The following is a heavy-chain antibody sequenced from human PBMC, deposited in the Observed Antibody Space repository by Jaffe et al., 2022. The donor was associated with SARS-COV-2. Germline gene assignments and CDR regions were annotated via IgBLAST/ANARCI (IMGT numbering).Heavy chain of an antibody. J-gene: IGHJ6*02. Sequence: QVQLQQWGAGLLKPSETLSLTCAVYGGSFSGYYWSWIRQPPGKGLEWIGEINHSGSTNYNPSLKSRVTISVDTSKNQFSLKLSSVTAADTAVYYCARGGRQYSGYDFYYYYYGMDVWGQGTTVTVSS. CDR1: GGSFSGYY. D-gene: IGHD5-12*01. V-gene: IGHV4-34*01. CDR2: INHSGST. CDR3: ARGGRQYSGYDFYYYYYGMDV.